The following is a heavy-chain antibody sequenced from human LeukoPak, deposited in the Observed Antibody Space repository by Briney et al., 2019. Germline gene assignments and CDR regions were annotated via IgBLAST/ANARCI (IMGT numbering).Heavy chain of an antibody. Sequence: SETLSLTCTVSGGSISSYYWSWIRQPAGKGLEWIGRIYTSGSTNYNPSLKSRVTMSVDTSKNQFSLKLSSVTAADTAVYYCARDVTSGSSNWFDPWGQGTLVTVSS. CDR1: GGSISSYY. CDR3: ARDVTSGSSNWFDP. V-gene: IGHV4-4*07. J-gene: IGHJ5*02. CDR2: IYTSGST. D-gene: IGHD1-26*01.